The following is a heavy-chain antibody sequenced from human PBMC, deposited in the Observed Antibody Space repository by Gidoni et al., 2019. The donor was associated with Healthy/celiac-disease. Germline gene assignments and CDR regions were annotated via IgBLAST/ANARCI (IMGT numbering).Heavy chain of an antibody. CDR3: ARDGTVTASH. J-gene: IGHJ4*02. Sequence: QLQLQESGPGLVKPSETLSLTCTVSGGSISSSRYYWGWLRQPPGKGLEWIGSIYYSGSTYNNPSLKSRVTISVDTSKNQFSLKLSSVTAADTAVYYCARDGTVTASHWGQGTLVTVSS. V-gene: IGHV4-39*07. CDR1: GGSISSSRYY. D-gene: IGHD4-17*01. CDR2: IYYSGST.